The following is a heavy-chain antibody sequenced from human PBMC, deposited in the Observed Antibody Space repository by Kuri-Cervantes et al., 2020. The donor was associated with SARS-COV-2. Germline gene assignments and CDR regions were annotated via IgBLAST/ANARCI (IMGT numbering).Heavy chain of an antibody. CDR3: ARVLGSSTSCYWD. CDR2: ISAYNGNT. J-gene: IGHJ4*02. Sequence: VSVKVSCKASGYTFTSYGISWVRQAPGQGLEWMGWISAYNGNTNYAQKLQGRVTMTRDTSISTAYMELSRLRSDDTAVYYCARVLGSSTSCYWDWGQGTLVTVSS. D-gene: IGHD2-2*01. V-gene: IGHV1-18*01. CDR1: GYTFTSYG.